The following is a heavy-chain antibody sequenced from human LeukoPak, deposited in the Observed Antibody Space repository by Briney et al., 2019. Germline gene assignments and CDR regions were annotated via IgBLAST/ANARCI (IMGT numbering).Heavy chain of an antibody. V-gene: IGHV3-11*04. CDR2: ISSSGSTI. J-gene: IGHJ4*02. Sequence: GGSLRLSCAASGFTFSDYYMNWIRQAAGKGLEWVSYISSSGSTIYYADSVKGRFTISRDNSKNTLYLQMNSLRAEDTAVYYCAREGGDGYNHDYWGQGTLVTVSS. D-gene: IGHD5-24*01. CDR1: GFTFSDYY. CDR3: AREGGDGYNHDY.